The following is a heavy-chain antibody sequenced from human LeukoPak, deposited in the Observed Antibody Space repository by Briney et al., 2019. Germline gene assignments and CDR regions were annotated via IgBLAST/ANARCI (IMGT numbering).Heavy chain of an antibody. CDR1: GYTFTSYA. CDR3: ARPRDGYNWDAFDI. Sequence: EASVKVSCKASGYTFTSYAMHWVRQAPGQRLEWMGWINAGNGNTKYSQKFQGRVTITRDTSASTAYMGLSSLRSEDTAVYYCARPRDGYNWDAFDIWGQGTMVTVSS. J-gene: IGHJ3*02. D-gene: IGHD5-24*01. CDR2: INAGNGNT. V-gene: IGHV1-3*01.